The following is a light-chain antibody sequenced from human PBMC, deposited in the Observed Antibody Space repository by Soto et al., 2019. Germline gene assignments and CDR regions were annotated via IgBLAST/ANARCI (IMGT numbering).Light chain of an antibody. CDR3: QQRSNWPLT. CDR1: QSVSSY. Sequence: EIVLTQSPATLSLSPGERATLSCMASQSVSSYLAWYQQKPGQAPRLLIYDASNRATGIPARFSGSGSGTDFTLTISSLEPEDFAVYYCQQRSNWPLTCGQGTKGDIK. J-gene: IGKJ1*01. CDR2: DAS. V-gene: IGKV3-11*01.